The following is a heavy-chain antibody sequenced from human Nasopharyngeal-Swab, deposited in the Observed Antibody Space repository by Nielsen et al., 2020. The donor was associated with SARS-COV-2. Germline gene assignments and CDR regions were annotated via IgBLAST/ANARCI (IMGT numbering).Heavy chain of an antibody. CDR1: GFTFSSNY. J-gene: IGHJ4*02. CDR2: IYSGGST. D-gene: IGHD6-13*01. V-gene: IGHV3-53*01. CDR3: ARGRAAGNDY. Sequence: GESLKISCAASGFTFSSNYMSWVRQAPGKGLEWVSVIYSGGSTYYADSVKGRFTISRDNSKNTLYLQMNSLRAEDTAVYYCARGRAAGNDYWGQGTLVTVSS.